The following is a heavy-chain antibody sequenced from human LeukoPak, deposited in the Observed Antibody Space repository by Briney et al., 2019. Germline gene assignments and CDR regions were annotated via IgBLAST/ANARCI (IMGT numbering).Heavy chain of an antibody. D-gene: IGHD3-22*01. J-gene: IGHJ4*02. CDR3: ARGYYYDSSGYYYVPFDY. Sequence: GASVKVSCKASGGTFSCYAISWVRQAPGQGLEWMGGIIPIFGTANYAQKFQGRVTITADESTSTAYMELSSLRSEDTAVYYCARGYYYDSSGYYYVPFDYWGQGTLVTVSS. CDR1: GGTFSCYA. CDR2: IIPIFGTA. V-gene: IGHV1-69*13.